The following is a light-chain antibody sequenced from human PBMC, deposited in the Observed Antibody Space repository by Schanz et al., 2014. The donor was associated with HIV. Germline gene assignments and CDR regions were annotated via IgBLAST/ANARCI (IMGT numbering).Light chain of an antibody. Sequence: DIQMTQSPSTLSASVGDRVSMTCRSSQTISSELAWYQQKPGQAPNLLISEASTLESGVPSRFSGTGSGTEFTLTISSLHPDDFATYFCLHYNDFTSTFGQGTKLEIK. CDR2: EAS. CDR1: QTISSE. CDR3: LHYNDFTST. J-gene: IGKJ2*01. V-gene: IGKV1-5*03.